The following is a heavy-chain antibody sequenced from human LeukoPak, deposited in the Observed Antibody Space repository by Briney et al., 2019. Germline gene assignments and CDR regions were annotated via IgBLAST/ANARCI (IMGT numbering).Heavy chain of an antibody. Sequence: GRSLRLSCAGSGFTFSHYGTHWVRQAPGQGLEWVAVISHDGSHKNYADSEKGRFSISRDNSKDTLYLQLNSLRAEDTAVYYCAKGIGSESDFWGQGTLVTVSS. CDR1: GFTFSHYG. V-gene: IGHV3-30*18. CDR2: ISHDGSHK. CDR3: AKGIGSESDF. D-gene: IGHD2-21*01. J-gene: IGHJ4*02.